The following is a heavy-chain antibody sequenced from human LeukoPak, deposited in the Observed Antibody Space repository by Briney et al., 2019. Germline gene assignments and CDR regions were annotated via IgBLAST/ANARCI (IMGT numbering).Heavy chain of an antibody. D-gene: IGHD6-13*01. V-gene: IGHV1-2*02. CDR1: GYTFTGYY. CDR3: ARGGDSSSWFASPDF. Sequence: GASVKVSCKASGYTFTGYYMHWVRQAPGQGLEWMGWINPNSGGTNYAQKFQGRVTMTRDTSISTAYMELSRLRSDDTAVYYCARGGDSSSWFASPDFWGQGTPVTVSS. CDR2: INPNSGGT. J-gene: IGHJ4*02.